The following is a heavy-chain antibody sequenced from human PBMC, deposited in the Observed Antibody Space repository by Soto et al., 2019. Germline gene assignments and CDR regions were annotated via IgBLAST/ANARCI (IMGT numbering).Heavy chain of an antibody. D-gene: IGHD2-15*01. J-gene: IGHJ5*02. CDR2: IYYSGST. Sequence: PSETLSLTCTVSGGSISSYYWSWIRQPPGKGLEWIGYIYYSGSTNYNPSLKSRVTISEDTSKNQFSLKLSSVTAADTAVYYCARLRIVVVVAANNQWFDPWGQGTLVTVSS. CDR1: GGSISSYY. CDR3: ARLRIVVVVAANNQWFDP. V-gene: IGHV4-59*08.